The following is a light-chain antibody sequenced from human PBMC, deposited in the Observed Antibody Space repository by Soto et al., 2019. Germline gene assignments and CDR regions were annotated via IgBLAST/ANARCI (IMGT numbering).Light chain of an antibody. CDR2: AAS. CDR1: QSITNS. Sequence: DIQMTQSPSSLSASVGDRVTITCRASQSITNSLNWYQKKPGKAPNLLIYAASTLQSGVPSRFSGSGSGTDFTPTISSLQPEEFATYYCQQSYSTPRTFGQGTKVEIE. J-gene: IGKJ1*01. V-gene: IGKV1-39*01. CDR3: QQSYSTPRT.